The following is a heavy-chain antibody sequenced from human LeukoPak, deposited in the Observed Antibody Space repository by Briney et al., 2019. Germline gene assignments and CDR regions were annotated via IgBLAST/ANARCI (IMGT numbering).Heavy chain of an antibody. CDR1: GFTVSSNY. D-gene: IGHD5-24*01. CDR3: ARTSSRDGYRYFDY. CDR2: MKQDGSEI. V-gene: IGHV3-7*04. J-gene: IGHJ4*02. Sequence: PGGSLRLSCAVSGFTVSSNYMSWVRQVPGKGLEWVANMKQDGSEIYYLDSVKGRFTISRDNAKNSLYLQMNSLRAEDTAVYYCARTSSRDGYRYFDYWGQGTLVTVSS.